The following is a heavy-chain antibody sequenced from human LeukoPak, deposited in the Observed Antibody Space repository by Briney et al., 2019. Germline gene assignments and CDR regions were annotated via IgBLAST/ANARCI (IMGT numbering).Heavy chain of an antibody. V-gene: IGHV1-69*04. CDR1: GGTFSSYA. Sequence: SVKVSCKASGGTFSSYAISWVRQAPGQGLEWMGRIIPILGIANYAQKFQGRVTITADKSTSTAYMELSSLRSEDTAVYYCARAVLRFLEWLPADAFGIWGQGTMVTVSS. CDR2: IIPILGIA. CDR3: ARAVLRFLEWLPADAFGI. J-gene: IGHJ3*02. D-gene: IGHD3-3*01.